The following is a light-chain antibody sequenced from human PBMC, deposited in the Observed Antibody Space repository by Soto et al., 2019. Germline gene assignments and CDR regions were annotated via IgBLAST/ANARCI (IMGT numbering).Light chain of an antibody. Sequence: DIQMTKYPYTLSGSVGDRVTITCRACRTISSWLVWHQQRPGKASNLLIYKAYTLTSGVSSRSSGSGSGTEFTLTLSSLQPDDFATYYCQHYNGYSEAFGQGSKV. V-gene: IGKV1-5*03. J-gene: IGKJ1*01. CDR3: QHYNGYSEA. CDR1: RTISSW. CDR2: KAY.